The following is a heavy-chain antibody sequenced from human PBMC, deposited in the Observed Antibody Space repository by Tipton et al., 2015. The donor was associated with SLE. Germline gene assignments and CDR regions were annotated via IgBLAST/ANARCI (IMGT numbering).Heavy chain of an antibody. Sequence: QSGAEVKKPGASVKVSCKASGYTFNSYGVSWVRQAPGQGLEWMGWISAYNGNTNYAQNLQGRVTMTTDTSTNTAYMELSSLRSEDTAVYYCARGADSSSSFDYWGQGSLVTVSS. J-gene: IGHJ4*02. CDR1: GYTFNSYG. D-gene: IGHD6-6*01. CDR3: ARGADSSSSFDY. V-gene: IGHV1-18*01. CDR2: ISAYNGNT.